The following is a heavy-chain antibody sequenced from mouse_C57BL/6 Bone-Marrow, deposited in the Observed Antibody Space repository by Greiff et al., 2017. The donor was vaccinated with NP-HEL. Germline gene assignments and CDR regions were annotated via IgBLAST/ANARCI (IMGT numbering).Heavy chain of an antibody. CDR1: GYTFTSYG. Sequence: VQLQQSGAELARPGASVKLSCKASGYTFTSYGISWVKQRTGQGLEWIGEIYPRRGNTYYNEKFKGKATLTADKSSSTAYMELRSLTSEDSAVYFCARYYGSSSFDYWGQGTTLTVSS. CDR2: IYPRRGNT. D-gene: IGHD1-1*01. J-gene: IGHJ2*01. CDR3: ARYYGSSSFDY. V-gene: IGHV1-81*01.